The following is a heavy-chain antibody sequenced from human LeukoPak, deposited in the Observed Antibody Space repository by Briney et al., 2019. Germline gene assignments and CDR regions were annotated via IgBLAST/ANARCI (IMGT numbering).Heavy chain of an antibody. CDR1: GFTFSSYW. Sequence: GGSLRLSCAASGFTFSSYWMSWVRQAPGKGLEWVSAISGSGGSTYYADSVKGRFTISRDNSKNTLYLQMNSLRAEDTAVYYCAKDNRRAHYFDYRGQGTLVTVSS. CDR3: AKDNRRAHYFDY. CDR2: ISGSGGST. J-gene: IGHJ4*02. V-gene: IGHV3-23*01.